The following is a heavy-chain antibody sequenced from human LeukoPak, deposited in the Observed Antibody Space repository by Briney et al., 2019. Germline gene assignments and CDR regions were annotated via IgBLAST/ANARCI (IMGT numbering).Heavy chain of an antibody. CDR2: ISSSSSYI. CDR3: ARGRISEGSASDY. V-gene: IGHV3-21*01. Sequence: PGGSLRLSCAASGFTFSSYSMNWVRQAPGKGLEWVSSISSSSSYIYYADSVKGRFTISRDNAKNSLYLQMNSLRAEDTAVYYCARGRISEGSASDYWGQGTLVTVSS. CDR1: GFTFSSYS. D-gene: IGHD3-10*01. J-gene: IGHJ4*02.